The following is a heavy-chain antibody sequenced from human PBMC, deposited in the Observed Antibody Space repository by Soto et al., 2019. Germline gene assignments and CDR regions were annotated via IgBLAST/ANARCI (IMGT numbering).Heavy chain of an antibody. D-gene: IGHD6-13*01. Sequence: QVQLVESGGGVVQPGRSLRLSCAASGFNFSSYGMHWVRQAPGKGLEWVAVIWYDGSNKYYADSVKGRFTISRDNSKNTLYLQMNSLRAEDTAVYYCARAHTYSSSWYYYYYYMDVRGKGTTVTVSS. J-gene: IGHJ6*03. V-gene: IGHV3-33*01. CDR1: GFNFSSYG. CDR2: IWYDGSNK. CDR3: ARAHTYSSSWYYYYYYMDV.